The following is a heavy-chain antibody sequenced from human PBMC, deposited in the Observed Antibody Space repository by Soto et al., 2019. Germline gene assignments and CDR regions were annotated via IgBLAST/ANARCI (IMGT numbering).Heavy chain of an antibody. CDR1: GHDFFGYW. CDR2: IYPDDSKT. Sequence: GASLNISCQGSGHDFFGYWIGCVRQMSGDGLEWMGIIYPDDSKTIYSPSFQGQVTLSADKSINTAYLQWSSLKASDSAMYYCAVTLSVDNNWRHYFDYWGQGALVTVSS. V-gene: IGHV5-51*01. D-gene: IGHD1-1*01. CDR3: AVTLSVDNNWRHYFDY. J-gene: IGHJ4*02.